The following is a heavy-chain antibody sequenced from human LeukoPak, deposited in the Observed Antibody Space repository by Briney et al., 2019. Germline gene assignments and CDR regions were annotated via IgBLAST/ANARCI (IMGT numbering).Heavy chain of an antibody. V-gene: IGHV1-3*01. Sequence: ASVKASCKASGYTFTSYAMHWVRQAPGQRLEWMGWINAGNGNTKYSQKFQGRVTITRDTSASTAYMELSSLRSEDTAVYYCAREPTKTTVTTTGLQHWGQGTLVTVSS. CDR1: GYTFTSYA. J-gene: IGHJ1*01. CDR2: INAGNGNT. CDR3: AREPTKTTVTTTGLQH. D-gene: IGHD4-17*01.